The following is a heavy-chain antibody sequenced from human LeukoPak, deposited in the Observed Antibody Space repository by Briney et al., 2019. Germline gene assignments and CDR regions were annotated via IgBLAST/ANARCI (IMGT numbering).Heavy chain of an antibody. CDR1: GASISSYY. V-gene: IGHV4-4*07. Sequence: SETLPLTCTVSGASISSYYWSWIRQPAGKGLEWIGRIYTSGSTNCNPSLKSRVTMSVDTSKNQFSLRLSSVTAADTAVYYCARVLSSSGYCSGGSCYYFDYWGQGTLVTVSS. CDR3: ARVLSSSGYCSGGSCYYFDY. J-gene: IGHJ4*02. D-gene: IGHD2-15*01. CDR2: IYTSGST.